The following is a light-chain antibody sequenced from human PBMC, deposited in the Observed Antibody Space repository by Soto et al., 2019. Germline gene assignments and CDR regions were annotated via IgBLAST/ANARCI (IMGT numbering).Light chain of an antibody. CDR3: QKYNWFPFT. J-gene: IGKJ3*01. V-gene: IGKV1-27*01. CDR1: QGIANY. CDR2: GAS. Sequence: DIQMTQSPSSLAASVGDRVTISCRASQGIANYLAWYQQNPGKVPKLLIYGASTLQSGVSSRFTGSGSGTDFTLTISSLQPEDVATYYCQKYNWFPFTFGPGTKVDIK.